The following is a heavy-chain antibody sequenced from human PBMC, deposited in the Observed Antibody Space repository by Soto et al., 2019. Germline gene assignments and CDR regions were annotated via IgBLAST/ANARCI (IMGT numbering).Heavy chain of an antibody. Sequence: QVQLQQWGAGLVKPSETLSLSCAVYGQSFSGHSWAWIRQPPGKGLEWIGEINESGSTYYNPSLKSRVTISTATSKNQLSLKLSSVSAADTAAYFCARGSGIVALPGELEDVKYDYWGQGTLVNVSS. CDR3: ARGSGIVALPGELEDVKYDY. CDR2: INESGST. CDR1: GQSFSGHS. J-gene: IGHJ4*02. D-gene: IGHD1-1*01. V-gene: IGHV4-34*01.